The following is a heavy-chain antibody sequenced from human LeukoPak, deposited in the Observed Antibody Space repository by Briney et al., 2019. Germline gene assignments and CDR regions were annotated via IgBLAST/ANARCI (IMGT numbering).Heavy chain of an antibody. CDR3: ARALVRATMVWYFDL. V-gene: IGHV4-34*01. CDR2: ISHSGST. J-gene: IGHJ2*01. D-gene: IGHD5-12*01. CDR1: GFTFSSYG. Sequence: GSLRLSCAASGFTFSSYGMNWVRQPPGKGLEWIGEISHSGSTNYSPSLKSRVTISVDTSKNQFSLNLSSVTAADTAVYYCARALVRATMVWYFDLWGRGTLVTVSS.